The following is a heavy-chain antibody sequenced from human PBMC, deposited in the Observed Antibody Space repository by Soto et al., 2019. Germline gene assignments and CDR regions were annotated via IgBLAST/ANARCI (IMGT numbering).Heavy chain of an antibody. CDR1: GFTFSTFA. V-gene: IGHV3-23*01. Sequence: EVLLLESGGGSVQPGGSLRLSCAASGFTFSTFAMSWVRQAPGKGLEWVSGILGRGDTYYEESVKGRFTISRDNSKNTLFLQLNSLRVEDTAIYFCVKDVRPDGYWDFDYWGQGTLVIVSS. D-gene: IGHD5-12*01. J-gene: IGHJ4*02. CDR2: ILGRGDT. CDR3: VKDVRPDGYWDFDY.